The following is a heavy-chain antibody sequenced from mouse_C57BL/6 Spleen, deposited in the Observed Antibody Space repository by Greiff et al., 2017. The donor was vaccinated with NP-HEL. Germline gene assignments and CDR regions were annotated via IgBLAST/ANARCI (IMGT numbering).Heavy chain of an antibody. CDR3: ARVDWEYFDY. CDR2: ISYDGSN. V-gene: IGHV3-6*01. Sequence: EVQRVESGPGLVKPSQSLSLTCSVTGYSITSGYYWNWIRQFPGNKLEWMGYISYDGSNNYNPSLKNRISITRDTSKNQFFLKLNSVTTEDTATYYCARVDWEYFDYWGQGTTLTVSS. CDR1: GYSITSGYY. D-gene: IGHD4-1*01. J-gene: IGHJ2*01.